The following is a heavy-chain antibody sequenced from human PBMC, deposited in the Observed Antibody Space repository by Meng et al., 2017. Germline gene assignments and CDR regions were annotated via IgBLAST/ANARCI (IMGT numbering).Heavy chain of an antibody. Sequence: QVEVVDYGEDVFPPGRSLSLSCAAAGIIFSNYEMHWVRQAPGKGLEWVACITKDGSRKYYLGSVRGRFTISRDNSKNTLYLEMNSLRSEDTALYYCARDFDYWGQGTLVTVSS. V-gene: IGHV3-30*16. CDR2: ITKDGSRK. CDR3: ARDFDY. J-gene: IGHJ4*02. CDR1: GIIFSNYE.